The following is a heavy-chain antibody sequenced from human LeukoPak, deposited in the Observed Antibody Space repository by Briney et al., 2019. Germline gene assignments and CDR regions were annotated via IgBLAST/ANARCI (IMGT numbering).Heavy chain of an antibody. CDR2: ISTSGSTI. J-gene: IGHJ4*02. V-gene: IGHV3-48*03. CDR3: ARDGDYAQYFDY. CDR1: GFTFSSYE. D-gene: IGHD4-17*01. Sequence: GGSLRLSCAASGFTFSSYEMNWVRQAPGKGLEWISYISTSGSTIYYADSVKGRFTISRDNAKNSLYLQMNSLRAEDTAVYFCARDGDYAQYFDYGGQGSLVTVSS.